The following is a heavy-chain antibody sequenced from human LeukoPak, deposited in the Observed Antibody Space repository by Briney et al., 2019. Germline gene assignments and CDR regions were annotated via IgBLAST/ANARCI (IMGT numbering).Heavy chain of an antibody. CDR2: IRYDGSNK. Sequence: GGSLRLSCAASGFTFSSYGMHWVRQAPGKGLEWVAFIRYDGSNKYYADSVKGRFTTSRDNSKNTLYLQMNSLRAEDTAVYYCARELTGGFLEWLLAFDYWGQGTLVTVSS. CDR1: GFTFSSYG. D-gene: IGHD3-3*01. CDR3: ARELTGGFLEWLLAFDY. J-gene: IGHJ4*02. V-gene: IGHV3-30*02.